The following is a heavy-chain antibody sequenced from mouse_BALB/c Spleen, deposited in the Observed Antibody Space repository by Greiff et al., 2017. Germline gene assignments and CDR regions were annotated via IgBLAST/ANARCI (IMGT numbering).Heavy chain of an antibody. Sequence: EVKLVESGGGLVKPGGSLKLSCAASGFTFSDYYMYWVRQTPEKRLEWVATISDGGSYTYYPDSVKGRFTISRDNAKNNLYLQMSSLKSEDTAMYYCARDGYGNYDGVDYWGQGTTLTVSS. CDR3: ARDGYGNYDGVDY. J-gene: IGHJ2*01. CDR2: ISDGGSYT. V-gene: IGHV5-4*02. D-gene: IGHD2-10*02. CDR1: GFTFSDYY.